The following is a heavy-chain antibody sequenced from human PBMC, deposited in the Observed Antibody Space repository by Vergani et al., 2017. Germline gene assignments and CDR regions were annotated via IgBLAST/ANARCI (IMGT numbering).Heavy chain of an antibody. CDR3: AKANPRNSGYDYLYYYHAMDV. V-gene: IGHV3-23*01. CDR2: ISGSGGST. J-gene: IGHJ6*02. Sequence: EVQLLESGGDLVQPGGSLRLSCAASGFTFNHYAMNWVRQAPGKGLEWVSGISGSGGSTYYAGSVKGRFTISRDISKNTLYLQMNSLSAGETAVYYCAKANPRNSGYDYLYYYHAMDVWCQGTTVTVSS. D-gene: IGHD5-12*01. CDR1: GFTFNHYA.